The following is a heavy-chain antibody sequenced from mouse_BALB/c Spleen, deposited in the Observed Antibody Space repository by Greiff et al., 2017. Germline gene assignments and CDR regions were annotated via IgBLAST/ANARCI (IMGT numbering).Heavy chain of an antibody. V-gene: IGHV14-3*02. CDR2: IDPANGNT. CDR1: GFNIKDTY. J-gene: IGHJ4*01. Sequence: EVQVVESGAELVKPGASVKLSCTASGFNIKDTYMHWVKQRPEQGLEWIGRIDPANGNTKYDPKFQGKATITADTSSNTAYLQLSSLTSEDTAVYYCARSGRRYYAMDYWGQGTSVTVSS. D-gene: IGHD1-2*01. CDR3: ARSGRRYYAMDY.